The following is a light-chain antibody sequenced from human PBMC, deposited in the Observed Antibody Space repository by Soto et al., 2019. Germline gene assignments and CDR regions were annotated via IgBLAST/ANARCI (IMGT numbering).Light chain of an antibody. CDR2: GAS. Sequence: EIVLAQSPGNLSFSPGETATLSCRASQSVSSSYLAWYQQTPGQAPRLLIDGASSRATGIPDRFSGSGSGTDVTLTVSRLEPEDFAVYYCQQYGSSPPWTFGQGAKVDI. V-gene: IGKV3-20*01. J-gene: IGKJ1*01. CDR3: QQYGSSPPWT. CDR1: QSVSSSY.